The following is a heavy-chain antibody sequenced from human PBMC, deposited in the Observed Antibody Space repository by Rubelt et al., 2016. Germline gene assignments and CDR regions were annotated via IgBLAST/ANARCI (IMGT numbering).Heavy chain of an antibody. J-gene: IGHJ2*01. CDR1: GYTFTSYA. V-gene: IGHV1-3*01. Sequence: QVQLVQSGAEVKKPGASVKVSCKASGYTFTSYAMHWVRQAPGQRLEWMGWINAGNGNTKYSQKFQGRVTITRYTSASTAYMELSSLRSEDTAVYYCARSKDTAMVTDADWYFDLWGRGTLVTVSS. CDR3: ARSKDTAMVTDADWYFDL. CDR2: INAGNGNT. D-gene: IGHD5-18*01.